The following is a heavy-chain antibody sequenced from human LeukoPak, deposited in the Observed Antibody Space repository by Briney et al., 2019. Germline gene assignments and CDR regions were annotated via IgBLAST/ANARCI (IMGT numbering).Heavy chain of an antibody. D-gene: IGHD3-10*01. J-gene: IGHJ4*02. Sequence: PGGSLRLSCAADGFTFYNHAMSWVRQAPGKGLEWVSSVINTGTVTYYADSVKGRFTISRDNSKNTVYLQMNRLRAEDTALYYCAKDRGYRRRGFDDWGQGTLVTVSS. CDR3: AKDRGYRRRGFDD. CDR1: GFTFYNHA. V-gene: IGHV3-23*01. CDR2: VINTGTVT.